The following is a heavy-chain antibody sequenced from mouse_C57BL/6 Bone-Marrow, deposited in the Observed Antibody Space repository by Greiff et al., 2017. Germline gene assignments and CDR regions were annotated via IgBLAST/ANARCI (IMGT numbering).Heavy chain of an antibody. Sequence: VQLQQSGAELARPGASVKMSCKASGYTFTSYTMHWVKQRPGQGLEWIGYINPSSGYTKYNQKFKDKATLTADKSSSTAYMQLSSLTSEDSAVYYCARVSYYDYDLWAYWGQGTLVTVSA. V-gene: IGHV1-4*01. CDR1: GYTFTSYT. J-gene: IGHJ3*01. D-gene: IGHD2-4*01. CDR3: ARVSYYDYDLWAY. CDR2: INPSSGYT.